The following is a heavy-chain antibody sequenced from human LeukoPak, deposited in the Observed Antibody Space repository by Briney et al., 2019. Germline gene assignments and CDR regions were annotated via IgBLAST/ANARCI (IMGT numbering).Heavy chain of an antibody. CDR2: ISSSSSTI. J-gene: IGHJ4*02. CDR1: GFTFSSYS. V-gene: IGHV3-48*04. D-gene: IGHD3/OR15-3a*01. Sequence: SGGSLRLSCAASGFTFSSYSMNWVRQAPGKGLEWVSYISSSSSTIYYADSVKGRFTISRDNAKNSLYLQMNSLRAEDTAVYYCARVLDWNYVDYWGQGTLVTVSS. CDR3: ARVLDWNYVDY.